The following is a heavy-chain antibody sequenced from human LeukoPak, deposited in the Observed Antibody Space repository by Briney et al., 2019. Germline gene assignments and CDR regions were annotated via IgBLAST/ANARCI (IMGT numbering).Heavy chain of an antibody. CDR2: FDPEDGET. CDR3: ATYTVVMSLDAFDS. CDR1: GYTLTELS. J-gene: IGHJ3*02. Sequence: ASVKVSCKVSGYTLTELSMHWVRQAPGNGLEWRGGFDPEDGETIYAQKFQGRVTMTEDTSTDTAYMELSSLRSEDASVYYCATYTVVMSLDAFDSWGQGTMVTVCS. V-gene: IGHV1-24*01. D-gene: IGHD4-23*01.